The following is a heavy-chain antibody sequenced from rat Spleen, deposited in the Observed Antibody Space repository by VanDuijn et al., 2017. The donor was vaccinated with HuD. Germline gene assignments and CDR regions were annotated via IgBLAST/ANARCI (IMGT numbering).Heavy chain of an antibody. J-gene: IGHJ2*01. V-gene: IGHV5-58*01. D-gene: IGHD2-1*01. CDR1: GFTFSSYW. CDR2: ISYDGSST. CDR3: ARTTYDYFDY. Sequence: EVQLVETGGGLVQPGKSLKLSCVASGFTFSSYWMYWIRQAPGEGLEWVATISYDGSSTYYRDSVKGRFTISRDNAKSTLYLQMNSLRSEDTAAYYCARTTYDYFDYWGQGVMVTVSS.